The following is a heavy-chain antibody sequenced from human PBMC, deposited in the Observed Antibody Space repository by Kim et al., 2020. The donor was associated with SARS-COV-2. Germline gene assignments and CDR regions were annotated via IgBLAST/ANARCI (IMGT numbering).Heavy chain of an antibody. CDR3: ARVRLLLPTYSYYGMDV. CDR2: INHSGST. J-gene: IGHJ6*01. D-gene: IGHD3-22*01. Sequence: SETLSLTCAFYGGSFSGYYWSWIRQPPGKGLEWIGEINHSGSTNYNPSLKSRVTISVDTSKNQFSLKLSSLTAADTAFYSCARVRLLLPTYSYYGMDVWG. CDR1: GGSFSGYY. V-gene: IGHV4-34*01.